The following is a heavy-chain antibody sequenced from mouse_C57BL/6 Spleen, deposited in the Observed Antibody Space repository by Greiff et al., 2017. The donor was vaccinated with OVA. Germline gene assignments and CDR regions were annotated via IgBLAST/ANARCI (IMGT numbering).Heavy chain of an antibody. J-gene: IGHJ4*01. V-gene: IGHV10-1*01. CDR3: VSSPGWYYAMDY. Sequence: EVMLVESGGGLVQPKGSLKLSCAASGFSFNTYAMNWVRQAPGKGLEWVARIRSKSNNYATYYADSVKDRFTISRDDSESMLYLQMNNLKTEDTAMYYCVSSPGWYYAMDYWGQGTSVTVSS. D-gene: IGHD2-3*01. CDR2: IRSKSNNYAT. CDR1: GFSFNTYA.